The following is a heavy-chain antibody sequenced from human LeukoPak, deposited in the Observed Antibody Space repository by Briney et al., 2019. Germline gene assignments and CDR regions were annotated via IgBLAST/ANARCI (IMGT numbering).Heavy chain of an antibody. CDR3: ARDSSSRYFDL. CDR2: ISGSGGST. V-gene: IGHV3-23*01. Sequence: GGSLRLSCADSGFTFSSYAMSWVRQAPGKGLEWVSAISGSGGSTYYADSVKGRFTISRDNAKNSLYLQMNSLRAEDTAVYYCARDSSSRYFDLWGRGTLVTVSS. CDR1: GFTFSSYA. D-gene: IGHD6-13*01. J-gene: IGHJ2*01.